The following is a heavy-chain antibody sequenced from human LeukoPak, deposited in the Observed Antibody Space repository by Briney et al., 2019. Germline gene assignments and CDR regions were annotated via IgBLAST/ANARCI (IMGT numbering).Heavy chain of an antibody. CDR2: IYTSGST. V-gene: IGHV4-4*09. J-gene: IGHJ4*02. D-gene: IGHD6-6*01. CDR3: ARSIAASYYFDY. Sequence: PSETLSLTCTVSGGSISSYYWSWIRQPPGKGLEWIGYIYTSGSTNYNPSLKRRVTISVDTSKNQFSLKLSSVTAADTAVYYCARSIAASYYFDYWGQGTLVTVSS. CDR1: GGSISSYY.